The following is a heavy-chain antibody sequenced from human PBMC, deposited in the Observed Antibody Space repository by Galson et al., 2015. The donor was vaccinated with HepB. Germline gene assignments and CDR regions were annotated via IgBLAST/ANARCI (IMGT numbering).Heavy chain of an antibody. D-gene: IGHD3-22*01. Sequence: SVKVSCKASGYTFTSYYMHWVRQAPGQGLEWMGIINPSGGSTSYAQKFQGRVTMTRDTSTSTVYMELSSLRSEDTAVYYCARDLVYDSSGYPLEDYGMDVWGQGTTVTVSS. CDR2: INPSGGST. CDR1: GYTFTSYY. V-gene: IGHV1-46*03. J-gene: IGHJ6*02. CDR3: ARDLVYDSSGYPLEDYGMDV.